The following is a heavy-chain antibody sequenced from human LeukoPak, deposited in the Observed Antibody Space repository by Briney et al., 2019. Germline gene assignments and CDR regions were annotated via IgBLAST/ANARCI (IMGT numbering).Heavy chain of an antibody. V-gene: IGHV4-34*01. CDR3: AMVVWGSYFDY. CDR1: GGSFTAYY. Sequence: PSEPLSLTCAVYGGSFTAYYWSVIRQPPGKGLEWIGEINHSGSINYNPSLKSRVTTSVDTSKNQFSLKLSSVTAADTAVYYCAMVVWGSYFDYWGQGTLVTVSS. D-gene: IGHD3-16*01. J-gene: IGHJ4*02. CDR2: INHSGSI.